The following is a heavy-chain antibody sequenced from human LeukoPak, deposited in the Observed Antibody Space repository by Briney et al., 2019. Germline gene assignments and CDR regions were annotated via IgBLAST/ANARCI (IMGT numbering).Heavy chain of an antibody. D-gene: IGHD3-22*01. CDR2: ISVRSNYI. CDR1: GYTFSSCS. V-gene: IGHV3-21*01. CDR3: VRLRRNSDTSGFYYYYDF. J-gene: IGHJ1*01. Sequence: GGSLRLSCLASGYTFSSCSINWVRQAPGKGLEWVSSISVRSNYIYYADSVRGRFRISRDDARDSLYLQMNSLRAEDTAVYYCVRLRRNSDTSGFYYYYDFWGQGTLVTVSS.